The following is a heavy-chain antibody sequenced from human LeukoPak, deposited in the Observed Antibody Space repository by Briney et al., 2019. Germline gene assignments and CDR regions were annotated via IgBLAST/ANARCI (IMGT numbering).Heavy chain of an antibody. V-gene: IGHV3-72*01. CDR3: GRIEINANNGMDV. CDR1: GFKFSDHY. J-gene: IGHJ6*02. D-gene: IGHD1/OR15-1a*01. CDR2: SKNKASSYTT. Sequence: GGSQRLSCAASGFKFSDHYIDWLRQAPGKGLEWVGRSKNKASSYTTEYVASVEGRFTISRDVSDSSLYLQMNSLRTEDTAVYYCGRIEINANNGMDVWGQGTTVTVSS.